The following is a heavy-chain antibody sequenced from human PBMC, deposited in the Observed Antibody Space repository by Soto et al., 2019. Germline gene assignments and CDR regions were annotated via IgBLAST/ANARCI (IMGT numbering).Heavy chain of an antibody. J-gene: IGHJ3*02. V-gene: IGHV1-69*06. Sequence: QVQREQSGAEVKKPGSSVKVSCKASGGTLSDHGVAWLRQAPGQGLEWMGGTIPVFNTAKYAQKLQGRVTVTADKFTNIAYMELSSLRSEDTAFYFCARGVYGSGNYYTGPSAFDIWGQGTMVIVSS. CDR2: TIPVFNTA. CDR3: ARGVYGSGNYYTGPSAFDI. CDR1: GGTLSDHG. D-gene: IGHD3-10*01.